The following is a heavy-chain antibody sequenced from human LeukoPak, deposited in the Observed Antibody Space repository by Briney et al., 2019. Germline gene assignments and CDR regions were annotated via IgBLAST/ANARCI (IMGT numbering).Heavy chain of an antibody. V-gene: IGHV4-4*07. J-gene: IGHJ2*01. D-gene: IGHD3-10*01. Sequence: PSETLSLTCTVSGGSISSYYWSWVRHPAGKGLEWVGRIYTSGSTNYNPSLKSRVTMSVATSKNQFSLKLSSVTAADTAVYYCARLFGGFGEEEMYWYFDLWGHGTLVTVSS. CDR2: IYTSGST. CDR1: GGSISSYY. CDR3: ARLFGGFGEEEMYWYFDL.